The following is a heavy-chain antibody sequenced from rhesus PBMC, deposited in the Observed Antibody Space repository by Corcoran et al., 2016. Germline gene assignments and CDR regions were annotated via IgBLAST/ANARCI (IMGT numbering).Heavy chain of an antibody. V-gene: IGHV4-122*02. CDR1: GYSISSGYY. CDR2: ITYSGST. D-gene: IGHD3-28*01. Sequence: QVQLQESGPGLVKPSETLSLTCAVSGYSISSGYYWSGIRQPPGQGLEWIGYITYSGSTSYNPSLKSRVTISQDTSKNQFSLRLTSVTAADTAVYYCSSLTYYGSGYYFDYWGQGVLVTVSS. J-gene: IGHJ4*01. CDR3: SSLTYYGSGYYFDY.